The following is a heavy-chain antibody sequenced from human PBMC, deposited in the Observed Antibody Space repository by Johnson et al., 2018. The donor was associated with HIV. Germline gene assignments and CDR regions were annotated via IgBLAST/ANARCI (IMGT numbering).Heavy chain of an antibody. V-gene: IGHV3-30*18. CDR1: GFTFSGYP. Sequence: QVQLVESGGGVVQPGRFLRLFCAASGFTFSGYPMHWVRQAPGKGLEWVAVISYDGSNKYYADSVKGRFTISRDNSKNTLYLQMNSLRAEDTAVYYCAKMEFDYSNYAAPLSLHDAFDIWGQGTMVTVSS. CDR2: ISYDGSNK. D-gene: IGHD4-11*01. J-gene: IGHJ3*02. CDR3: AKMEFDYSNYAAPLSLHDAFDI.